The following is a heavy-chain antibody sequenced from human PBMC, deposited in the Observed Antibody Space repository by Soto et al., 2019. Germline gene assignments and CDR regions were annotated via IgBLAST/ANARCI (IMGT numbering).Heavy chain of an antibody. Sequence: QVQLVESGGGVVQPGRSLRLSCAASGFTFSSYGMHWVRQAPGKGLEWVAVISYDGSNKYYADSVKGRFTISRDNSKYTLYLQMNSLRAEDTAVYYCAKEGWYNAFDIWGQGTMVTVSS. CDR2: ISYDGSNK. CDR1: GFTFSSYG. CDR3: AKEGWYNAFDI. J-gene: IGHJ3*02. V-gene: IGHV3-30*18. D-gene: IGHD6-19*01.